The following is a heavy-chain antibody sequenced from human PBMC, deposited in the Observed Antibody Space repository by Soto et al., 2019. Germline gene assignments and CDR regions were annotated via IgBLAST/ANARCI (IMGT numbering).Heavy chain of an antibody. CDR2: ISAYNGNT. V-gene: IGHV1-18*01. J-gene: IGHJ6*02. D-gene: IGHD3-3*01. Sequence: GASVKVSCKASGYTFTSYGISWVRQAPGQGLEWMGWISAYNGNTNYAQKLQGRVTMTTDTSTSTAYMELRSLRPDDTAVYYCARLVGGPSGYHMDVWGQGTTVTVSS. CDR1: GYTFTSYG. CDR3: ARLVGGPSGYHMDV.